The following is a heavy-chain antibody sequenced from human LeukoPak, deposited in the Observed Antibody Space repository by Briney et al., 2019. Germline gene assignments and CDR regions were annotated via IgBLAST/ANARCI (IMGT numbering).Heavy chain of an antibody. J-gene: IGHJ1*01. CDR2: IYSGGST. CDR3: ASQLDCGGDCYRAEYFQH. D-gene: IGHD2-21*02. CDR1: GFTVSSNY. V-gene: IGHV3-53*01. Sequence: GGSLRLSCAASGFTVSSNYMSWVRQAPGKGLEWVSVIYSGGSTYYADSVKGRFTISRDNSKNTLYLQMNSLRAEDTAVYYCASQLDCGGDCYRAEYFQHWGQGTLVTVSS.